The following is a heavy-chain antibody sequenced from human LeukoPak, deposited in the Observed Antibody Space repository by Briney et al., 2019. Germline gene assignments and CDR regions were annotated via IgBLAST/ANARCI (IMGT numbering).Heavy chain of an antibody. CDR2: VSTDGGGT. CDR3: ARYSSGSCYDY. CDR1: GFSFTTYA. J-gene: IGHJ4*02. D-gene: IGHD6-13*01. V-gene: IGHV3-64*01. Sequence: GGSLRLFCAASGFSFTTYAMHWVRQAPGRGLEYVSAVSTDGGGTYYANSVKGRFTISRDNSKNTLYLQMGSLRVEDMAVYYCARYSSGSCYDYWGQGTLVTVSS.